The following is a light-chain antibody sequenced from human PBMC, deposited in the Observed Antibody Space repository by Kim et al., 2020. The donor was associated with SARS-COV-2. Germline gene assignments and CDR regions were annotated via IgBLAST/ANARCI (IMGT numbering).Light chain of an antibody. CDR3: QQRSNWPYT. V-gene: IGKV3-11*01. CDR1: QSVSSY. J-gene: IGKJ2*01. CDR2: DAS. Sequence: EIVLTQSPATLSLSPGERATLSCRASQSVSSYLAWYQQKPGQAPRLLIYDASNRATGIPARFSGSGSGTGFTLTISSLEPEDFAVYYCQQRSNWPYTFGQAPSWRS.